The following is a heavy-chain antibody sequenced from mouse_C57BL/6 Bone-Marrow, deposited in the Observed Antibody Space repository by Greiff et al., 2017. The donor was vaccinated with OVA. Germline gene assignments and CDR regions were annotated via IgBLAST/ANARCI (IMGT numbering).Heavy chain of an antibody. CDR1: GYTFTSYW. CDR2: IYPGSGST. D-gene: IGHD2-4*01. J-gene: IGHJ3*01. Sequence: QVHVKQSGAELVKPGASVKMSCKASGYTFTSYWITWVKQRPGQGLEWIGDIYPGSGSTNYNEKFKSKATLTVDTSSSTAYMQLISLTSEDSAVYYCARLRLRRGFAYWGQGTLVTVSA. CDR3: ARLRLRRGFAY. V-gene: IGHV1-55*01.